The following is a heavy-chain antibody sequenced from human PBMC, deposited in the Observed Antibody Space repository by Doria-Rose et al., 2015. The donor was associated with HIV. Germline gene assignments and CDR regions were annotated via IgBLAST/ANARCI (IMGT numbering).Heavy chain of an antibody. CDR3: ARTANWNDGRVDS. CDR1: GGSIGSGSYY. Sequence: VKTSKTLSLTCTVSGGSIGSGSYYWRLIRQTAGKGLEWIGRTYLRGSTGYNPSHQSRVTISVDTSKNQFSLEVNSVTAPDTAVYYCARTANWNDGRVDSWGQGTSVIVSS. CDR2: TYLRGST. D-gene: IGHD1-20*01. J-gene: IGHJ4*02. V-gene: IGHV4-61*02.